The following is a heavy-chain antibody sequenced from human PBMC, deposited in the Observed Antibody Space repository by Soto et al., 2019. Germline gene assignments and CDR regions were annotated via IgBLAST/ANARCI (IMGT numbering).Heavy chain of an antibody. CDR2: IRSKAYGGTT. CDR1: GFTFGDYA. J-gene: IGHJ3*02. Sequence: PGGSLRLSCTASGFTFGDYAMSWFRQAPGKGLEWVGFIRSKAYGGTTEYAASVKGRFTISRDDSKSIAYLQMNSLKTEDTAVYYCTRDTPTRILRYFDWLGDDAFDIWGQGTMVTVSS. V-gene: IGHV3-49*03. CDR3: TRDTPTRILRYFDWLGDDAFDI. D-gene: IGHD3-9*01.